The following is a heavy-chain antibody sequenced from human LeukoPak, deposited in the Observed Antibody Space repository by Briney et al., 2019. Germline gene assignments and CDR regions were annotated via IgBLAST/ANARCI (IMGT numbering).Heavy chain of an antibody. CDR2: IYYSGDT. CDR3: VRGPYGASISKWFDP. V-gene: IGHV4-59*01. J-gene: IGHJ5*02. CDR1: RDSISGYS. D-gene: IGHD4/OR15-4a*01. Sequence: SETLSLTCTVSRDSISGYSWSWIRQSPGGGLEWIGYIYYSGDTAYKPSLRSRVTLSVDTSKNQFSLQLRSVTTADTAVYYCVRGPYGASISKWFDPWGQGTQVIVSP.